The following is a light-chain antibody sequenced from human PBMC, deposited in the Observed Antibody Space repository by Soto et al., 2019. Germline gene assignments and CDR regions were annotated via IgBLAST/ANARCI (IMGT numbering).Light chain of an antibody. J-gene: IGKJ1*01. V-gene: IGKV1-5*01. CDR3: LQYSSHSWT. CDR1: RSISDW. CDR2: DAS. Sequence: DIQMTQSPSTLSPSVGDRVTITCRASRSISDWLAWYQQKPGKAPELLIFDASSLKSGVPSRFSGSGSGTEFTLTISRLQPDDVATYYCLQYSSHSWTFGQGIKVEIK.